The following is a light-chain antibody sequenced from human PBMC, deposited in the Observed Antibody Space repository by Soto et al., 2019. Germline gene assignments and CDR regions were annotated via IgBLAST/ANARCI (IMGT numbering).Light chain of an antibody. Sequence: DFQMTQSPSTLSASVGDKVTMTCRASQSIGSWLAWYQQKPGKAPKVLIYDASSLESGVPSRFSGRGSGTEFTLTISSLQPDDFATYYCQKYNSYFGQGTRLEIK. CDR3: QKYNSY. CDR2: DAS. CDR1: QSIGSW. V-gene: IGKV1-5*01. J-gene: IGKJ5*01.